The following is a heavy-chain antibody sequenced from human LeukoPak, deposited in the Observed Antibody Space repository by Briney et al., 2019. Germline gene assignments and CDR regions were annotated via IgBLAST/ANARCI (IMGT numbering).Heavy chain of an antibody. J-gene: IGHJ4*02. CDR2: ISAYNGNT. V-gene: IGHV1-18*01. CDR1: GYTFTSYG. D-gene: IGHD5-12*01. Sequence: ASVKVSCKASGYTFTSYGISWVRQAPGQGLEWMGWISAYNGNTNYAQKLQGRVTMTSDTSTSTAYMELRSLRSDDTAVYYCARDRERVVATMGYYWGQGTLVTVSS. CDR3: ARDRERVVATMGYY.